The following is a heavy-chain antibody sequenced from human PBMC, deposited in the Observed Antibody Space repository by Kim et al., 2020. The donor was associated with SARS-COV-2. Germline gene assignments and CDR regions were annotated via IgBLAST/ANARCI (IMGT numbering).Heavy chain of an antibody. D-gene: IGHD6-19*01. CDR1: GGSLSSSSYY. Sequence: SETLSLTCTVSGGSLSSSSYYWGWIRQPPGKGLEWIGTAYYIGNTYYNPSLKSRVTISVDTSKNQFSLKLGSVTAADTAVYYGARHQRYSSGWYGAFYYYYMDVWGKGTTVTVSS. V-gene: IGHV4-39*01. CDR2: AYYIGNT. J-gene: IGHJ6*03. CDR3: ARHQRYSSGWYGAFYYYYMDV.